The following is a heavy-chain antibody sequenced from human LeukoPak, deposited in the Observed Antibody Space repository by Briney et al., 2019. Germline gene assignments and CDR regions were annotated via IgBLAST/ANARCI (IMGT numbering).Heavy chain of an antibody. J-gene: IGHJ4*02. CDR2: INHSGST. CDR1: GGSFSDYY. D-gene: IGHD6-13*01. Sequence: SETLSLTCAVYGGSFSDYYWSWIRQPPGKGLEWIGEINHSGSTDCSPSLKSRVTISVDTSKNQFSLKLSSVTAADTAVYHCARGGGSSWYVDYWGQGTLVTVSS. CDR3: ARGGGSSWYVDY. V-gene: IGHV4-34*01.